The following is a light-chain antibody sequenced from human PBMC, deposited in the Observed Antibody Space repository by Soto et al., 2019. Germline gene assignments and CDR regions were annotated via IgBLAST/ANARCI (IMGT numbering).Light chain of an antibody. CDR1: SGDIGSYNR. J-gene: IGLJ1*01. V-gene: IGLV2-14*01. CDR2: EVT. CDR3: SSYTNINTRACV. Sequence: QSALTQPASVSGSPGQSITISCTGTSGDIGSYNRVSWYQQHPGKAPKLIIYEVTDQPSGVSNRFSGSKSGNTASLTISGLQAEDEAESYCSSYTNINTRACVFGTGTKLTVL.